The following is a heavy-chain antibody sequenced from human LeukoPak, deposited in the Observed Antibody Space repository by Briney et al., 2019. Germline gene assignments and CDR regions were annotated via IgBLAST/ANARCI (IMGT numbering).Heavy chain of an antibody. D-gene: IGHD6-13*01. Sequence: PGGSLGLSCAASGLTFSSYSMSWVRQAPGKGLEWVSSISSSSSYIYYADSVKGRFTISRDNAKNSLYLQMNSLRAEDTAGYYCARGGYSSSWYPPPWFDPWGQGTLVTVSS. CDR1: GLTFSSYS. CDR2: ISSSSSYI. CDR3: ARGGYSSSWYPPPWFDP. V-gene: IGHV3-21*01. J-gene: IGHJ5*02.